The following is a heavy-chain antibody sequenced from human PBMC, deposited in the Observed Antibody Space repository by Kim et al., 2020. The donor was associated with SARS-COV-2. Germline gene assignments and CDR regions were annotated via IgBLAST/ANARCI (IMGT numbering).Heavy chain of an antibody. Sequence: GGSLRLSCAASGFTFSSYAMHWVRQAPGKGLEWVAVISYGGSNKYYADSVKGRFTISRDNSKNTLYLQMNSLRAEDTAVYYCARGASGSYFYFDYWGQGTLVTVSS. V-gene: IGHV3-30-3*01. D-gene: IGHD1-26*01. CDR1: GFTFSSYA. CDR2: ISYGGSNK. CDR3: ARGASGSYFYFDY. J-gene: IGHJ4*02.